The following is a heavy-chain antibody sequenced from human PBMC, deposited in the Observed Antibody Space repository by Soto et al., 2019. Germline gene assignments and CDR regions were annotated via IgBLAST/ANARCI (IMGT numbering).Heavy chain of an antibody. Sequence: ASVKVSCKASGYTFTGYYMHWVRQAPGQGLEWMGWINPNSGGTNYAQKFQGWVTMTRDTSISTAYMELSRLRSDDTAVYYCARDSGAYYDFWSGYSRKNWFDPWGQVTLVTVSS. CDR3: ARDSGAYYDFWSGYSRKNWFDP. J-gene: IGHJ5*02. D-gene: IGHD3-3*01. V-gene: IGHV1-2*04. CDR1: GYTFTGYY. CDR2: INPNSGGT.